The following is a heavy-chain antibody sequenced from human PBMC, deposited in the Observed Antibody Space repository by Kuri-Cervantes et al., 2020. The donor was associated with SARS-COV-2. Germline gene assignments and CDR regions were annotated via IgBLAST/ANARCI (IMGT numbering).Heavy chain of an antibody. V-gene: IGHV4-34*01. CDR2: IDHSGST. D-gene: IGHD2-8*01. CDR1: GGSCSGYS. Sequence: SETLSLTCAVYGGSCSGYSWSWIRQPPGKGLEWIGEIDHSGSTNYNPSLKSRVTISVDTSKNQLSLKLTSVTAADTAVYYCARVRDIVLMVYAIRGWFDPWGQGTLVTVSS. CDR3: ARVRDIVLMVYAIRGWFDP. J-gene: IGHJ5*02.